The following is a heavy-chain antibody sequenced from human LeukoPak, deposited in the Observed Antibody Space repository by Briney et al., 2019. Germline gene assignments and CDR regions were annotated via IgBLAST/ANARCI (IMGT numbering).Heavy chain of an antibody. D-gene: IGHD6-13*01. CDR2: ISSNGGST. Sequence: GGSLRLSCSASGFIFSSYAMHWVRQAPGKGLEYVSAISSNGGSTYYADSVKGRFTISRDNSKNTLYLQMSSLRAEDTAVYYCVGEIAAAGTPYFDYWGQGTLVTVSS. V-gene: IGHV3-64D*06. CDR1: GFIFSSYA. CDR3: VGEIAAAGTPYFDY. J-gene: IGHJ4*02.